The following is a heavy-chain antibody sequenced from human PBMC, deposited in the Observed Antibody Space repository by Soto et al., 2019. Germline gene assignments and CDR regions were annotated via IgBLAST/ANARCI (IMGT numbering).Heavy chain of an antibody. V-gene: IGHV5-51*03. J-gene: IGHJ6*02. CDR3: ARYSYSSPYYYYGMDV. D-gene: IGHD6-13*01. CDR1: GYSFTSYW. CDR2: IYPGDSDT. Sequence: GESLKISCKGSGYSFTSYWIGWVRQMPGKGLEWMGIIYPGDSDTRYSPSFQGQVTISADKSISTAYLQWSSLKASDTAMYYCARYSYSSPYYYYGMDVWGQGTTVTVS.